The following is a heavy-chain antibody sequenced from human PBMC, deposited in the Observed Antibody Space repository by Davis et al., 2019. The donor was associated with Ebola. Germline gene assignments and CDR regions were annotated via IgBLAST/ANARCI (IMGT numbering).Heavy chain of an antibody. CDR3: ARGGSPAMFKGVDE. J-gene: IGHJ4*02. Sequence: PSETLSLTCTVSGVSIIDHYWSCIRQSPGKGLEWIGYIDNRGRSTYKPSLRSRITMSVDTAKNQFSLKLKSITAADTAVYYCARGGSPAMFKGVDEWGQGTLVTVAS. CDR1: GVSIIDHY. V-gene: IGHV4-59*11. CDR2: IDNRGRS. D-gene: IGHD2-2*01.